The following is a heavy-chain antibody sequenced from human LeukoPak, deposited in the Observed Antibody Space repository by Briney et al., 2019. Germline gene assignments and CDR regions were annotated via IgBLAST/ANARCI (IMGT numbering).Heavy chain of an antibody. J-gene: IGHJ2*01. CDR3: ARKKAELYRHFDL. D-gene: IGHD1-26*01. CDR1: GGSFSGYY. V-gene: IGHV4-34*01. Sequence: SETLSLTCAVYGGSFSGYYWSWIRQPPGKGLEWIGEINHSGSTNYNPSLKSRVTISVGTSKNQFSLKLSSATAADTAVYYCARKKAELYRHFDLWGRGTLVTVSS. CDR2: INHSGST.